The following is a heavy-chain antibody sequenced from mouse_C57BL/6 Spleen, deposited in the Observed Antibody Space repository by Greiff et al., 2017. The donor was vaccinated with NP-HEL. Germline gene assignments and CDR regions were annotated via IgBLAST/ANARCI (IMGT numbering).Heavy chain of an antibody. V-gene: IGHV5-16*01. D-gene: IGHD2-5*01. CDR2: INYDGSST. CDR1: GFTFSDYY. J-gene: IGHJ1*03. Sequence: EVMLVESEGGLVQPGSSMKLSCTASGFTFSDYYMAWVRQVPEKGLEWVANINYDGSSTYYLESLKSRFILSRDNAKNILYLQMSSLKSEDTATYYCARDPYSNYVNWYFDVWGTGTTVTVSS. CDR3: ARDPYSNYVNWYFDV.